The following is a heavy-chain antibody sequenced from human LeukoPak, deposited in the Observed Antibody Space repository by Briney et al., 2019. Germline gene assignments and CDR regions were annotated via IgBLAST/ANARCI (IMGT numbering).Heavy chain of an antibody. CDR3: ARLIAAAESFDY. V-gene: IGHV4-61*02. CDR1: GGSISSGSYY. Sequence: SETLSLTCTVSGGSISSGSYYWSWIRQPAGKGLEWIGRIYTSGSTNYNPSLKSRVTISVDTSKNQFSLKLSSMTAADTAVYYCARLIAAAESFDYWGQGTLVTVSS. CDR2: IYTSGST. D-gene: IGHD6-13*01. J-gene: IGHJ4*02.